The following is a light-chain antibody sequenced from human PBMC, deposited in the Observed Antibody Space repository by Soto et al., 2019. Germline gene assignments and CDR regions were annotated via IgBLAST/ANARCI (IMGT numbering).Light chain of an antibody. Sequence: DIQLTQAPSFLPASVRARATLTRRPSQGISSYLAWYQQKPGKAPKLLIYAAYTLQSGVPSRFSGSGSGTEFTLTISSLQPEDFATYYCQQLNSYPPLTFGGGTKVDIK. CDR2: AAY. CDR3: QQLNSYPPLT. V-gene: IGKV1-9*01. CDR1: QGISSY. J-gene: IGKJ4*01.